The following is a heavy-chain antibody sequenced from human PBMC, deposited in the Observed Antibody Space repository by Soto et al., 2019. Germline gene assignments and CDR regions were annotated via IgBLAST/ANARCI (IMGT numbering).Heavy chain of an antibody. D-gene: IGHD3-22*01. Sequence: QVRLVQSEAEVKKPGSSVKVSCKASGGTFTSDATAWVRQARGQGLEWMGGVIPIFGKPSYTQKFQGRVTITADKSTSTVYMELSSLTSEDTDVYYGARCHFDNSGPGYLEFWGQGTLVTVS. CDR2: VIPIFGKP. CDR1: GGTFTSDA. CDR3: ARCHFDNSGPGYLEF. V-gene: IGHV1-69*06. J-gene: IGHJ4*02.